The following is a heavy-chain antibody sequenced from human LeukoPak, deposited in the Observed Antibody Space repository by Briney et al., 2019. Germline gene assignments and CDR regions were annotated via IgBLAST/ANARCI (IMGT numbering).Heavy chain of an antibody. D-gene: IGHD1-1*01. J-gene: IGHJ4*02. CDR1: GFTFSSHN. V-gene: IGHV3-21*01. Sequence: GGSLRLSCAASGFTFSSHNMNWVRQAPMKGLEWVSSIGTDGSYIYYADSVQGRFTISRDNAKNSLYLQMNSLTAEDTAVYYCARKMKTGDRVGTFDIWGQGTLVTVSS. CDR2: IGTDGSYI. CDR3: ARKMKTGDRVGTFDI.